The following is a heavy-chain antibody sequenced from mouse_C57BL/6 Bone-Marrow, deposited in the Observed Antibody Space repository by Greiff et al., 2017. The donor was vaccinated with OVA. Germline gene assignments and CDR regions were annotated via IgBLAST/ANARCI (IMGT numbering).Heavy chain of an antibody. D-gene: IGHD1-1*01. V-gene: IGHV1-50*01. CDR3: ARLTGSSYPYYCDY. CDR2: IDPSDSYT. CDR1: GYTFTSYW. Sequence: QVQLQQPGAELVKPGASVKLSCKASGYTFTSYWMQWVKQRPGQGLEWIGEIDPSDSYTNYNQKFKGKATLTVDTSSSTAYMQLSSLTSEDSAVYYCARLTGSSYPYYCDYWGQGTTLTVSS. J-gene: IGHJ2*01.